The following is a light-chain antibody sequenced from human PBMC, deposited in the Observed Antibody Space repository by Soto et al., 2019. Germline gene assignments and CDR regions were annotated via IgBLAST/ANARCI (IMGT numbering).Light chain of an antibody. CDR1: QSISSN. Sequence: EIVITQSPATLSVSPGERATLSCRASQSISSNLAWYQQKPGQAPRLLIYGASTRATGIPARFSGSGSGTEFTLTISXLQSEDFAVYYCQQYNNWPLTFGGGTKVDI. V-gene: IGKV3-15*01. CDR2: GAS. CDR3: QQYNNWPLT. J-gene: IGKJ4*01.